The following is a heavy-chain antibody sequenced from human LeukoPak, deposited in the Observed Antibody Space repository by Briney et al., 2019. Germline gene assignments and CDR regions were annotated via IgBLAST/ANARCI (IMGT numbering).Heavy chain of an antibody. CDR2: IKQDGREK. CDR3: AKGKNTGSYLSHVDY. J-gene: IGHJ4*02. D-gene: IGHD3-10*01. Sequence: GGSLRLSCVASGFTFSTFAMIWVRQPPGKGLEWVANIKQDGREKYYVDSVKGRFTISRDNSKNSLYLQMNSLRTEDTALYYCAKGKNTGSYLSHVDYWGQGTLVTVSS. CDR1: GFTFSTFA. V-gene: IGHV3-7*03.